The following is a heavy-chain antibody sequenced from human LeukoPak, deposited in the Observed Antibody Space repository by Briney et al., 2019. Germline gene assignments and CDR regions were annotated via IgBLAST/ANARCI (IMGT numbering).Heavy chain of an antibody. J-gene: IGHJ6*02. CDR3: ARDRYYSMDV. Sequence: TGGSLRLSCAASGFTFSSYWMHWVRQAPGKGLVWISLIKSDGSSTIYADSVKGRFTISRDNAKNTLYLQMNSLRAEDSAVYYCARDRYYSMDVWGQGTTVTVSS. V-gene: IGHV3-74*01. CDR2: IKSDGSST. CDR1: GFTFSSYW.